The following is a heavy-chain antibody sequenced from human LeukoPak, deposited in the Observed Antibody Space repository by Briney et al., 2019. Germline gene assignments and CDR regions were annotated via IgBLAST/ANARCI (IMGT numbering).Heavy chain of an antibody. Sequence: PSETLSLTCAVYGGSFSNYYWSWIRQSPGKGLEWIGEINDSGTINYNPSHMSRVTISVDKSKNQFSLKLSSVTAADTAVYYCARRWNYGRNYYIDVWGKGATVSVSS. V-gene: IGHV4-34*01. CDR1: GGSFSNYY. J-gene: IGHJ6*03. D-gene: IGHD1-7*01. CDR3: ARRWNYGRNYYIDV. CDR2: INDSGTI.